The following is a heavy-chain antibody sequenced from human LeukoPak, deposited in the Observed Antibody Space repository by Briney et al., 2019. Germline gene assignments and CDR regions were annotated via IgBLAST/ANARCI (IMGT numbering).Heavy chain of an antibody. J-gene: IGHJ4*02. V-gene: IGHV2-5*01. CDR1: GFSLTTSGVG. D-gene: IGHD2-2*01. CDR3: AHSRYCSSTSCQKFDY. CDR2: IYWNDDK. Sequence: SGPTLVNPTQTLTLTCTFSGFSLTTSGVGVGWSRQPPGKALEWLALIYWNDDKRYSPSLKSRLTITKDTSKNQVVLTMTNMDPVDTATYYCAHSRYCSSTSCQKFDYWGQGTLVTVSS.